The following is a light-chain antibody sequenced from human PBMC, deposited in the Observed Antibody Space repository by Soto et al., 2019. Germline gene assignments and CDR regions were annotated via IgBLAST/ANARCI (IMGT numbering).Light chain of an antibody. CDR3: KQYYSGWT. CDR2: WAS. CDR1: QSVLYSSNDKNY. V-gene: IGKV4-1*01. Sequence: DIVVTQSPDSLAVSLGERATINCKSSQSVLYSSNDKNYLGWYQQKQGQPPKLLIYWASTRESGVPDRDSGRGSGTDFTLTIRSLEAEDVAIYYCKQYYSGWTFGQGTKVEI. J-gene: IGKJ1*01.